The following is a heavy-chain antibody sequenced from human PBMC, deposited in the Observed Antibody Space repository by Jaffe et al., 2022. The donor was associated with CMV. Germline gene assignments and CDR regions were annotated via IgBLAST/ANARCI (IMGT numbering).Heavy chain of an antibody. CDR2: ISSSSSYI. CDR1: GFTFSSYS. Sequence: EVQLVESGGGLVKPGGSLRLSCAASGFTFSSYSMNWVRQAPGKGLEWVSSISSSSSYIYYADSVKGRFTISRDNAKNSLYLQMNSLRAEDTAVYYCARVSGRHFEAWYFDLWGRGTLVTVSS. J-gene: IGHJ2*01. V-gene: IGHV3-21*01. D-gene: IGHD1-26*01. CDR3: ARVSGRHFEAWYFDL.